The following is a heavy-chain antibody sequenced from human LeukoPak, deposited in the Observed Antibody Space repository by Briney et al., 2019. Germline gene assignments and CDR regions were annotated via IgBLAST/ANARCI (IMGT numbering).Heavy chain of an antibody. J-gene: IGHJ4*02. CDR1: GGSISNSSYC. D-gene: IGHD3-16*02. CDR3: ATLGELSCFDY. V-gene: IGHV4-39*07. CDR2: IYYSGST. Sequence: SETLSLTCTVSGGSISNSSYCWGWIRQPPGKGLEWIGSIYYSGSTYYNPSLRSRVTISVDTSKNQFSLKLSSVTAADTAVYYCATLGELSCFDYWGQGTLVTVSS.